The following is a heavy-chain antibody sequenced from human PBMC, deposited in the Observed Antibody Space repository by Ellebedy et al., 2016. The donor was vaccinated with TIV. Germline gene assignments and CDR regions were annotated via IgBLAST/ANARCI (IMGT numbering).Heavy chain of an antibody. J-gene: IGHJ4*02. D-gene: IGHD6-19*01. CDR2: ISSSGDDT. Sequence: GESLKISCAASGFTFTRCTMVCVRQAPGRGLQCVSTISSSGDDTYYADSVTGRFTISRDNSTNELYLQMKTLRAEDTAVYYCAKDRASPSGWGYVDSWGQGTLVTVSS. V-gene: IGHV3-23*01. CDR3: AKDRASPSGWGYVDS. CDR1: GFTFTRCT.